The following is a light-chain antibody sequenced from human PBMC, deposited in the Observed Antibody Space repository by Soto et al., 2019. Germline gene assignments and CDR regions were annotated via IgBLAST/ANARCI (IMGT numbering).Light chain of an antibody. J-gene: IGKJ2*01. Sequence: EIVLTQSPGTLSLSPGERATLSCRASQSVSSSYLAWYQQKPGQAPRLLIYGESSRATGIPDRFSGSGSGTDFTLTIIRLEPEDFAVYYCQQYGSSPPYTFGQGTKLEIK. CDR3: QQYGSSPPYT. CDR1: QSVSSSY. V-gene: IGKV3-20*01. CDR2: GES.